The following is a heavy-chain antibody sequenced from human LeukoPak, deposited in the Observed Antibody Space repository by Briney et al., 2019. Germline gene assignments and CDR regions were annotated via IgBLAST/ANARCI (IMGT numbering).Heavy chain of an antibody. Sequence: SETLSLTCTVSGGSISSCYWSWIRQPPGMGLEWIGYIYYSGSTNYNPSLKSRVTISVATSKTQFSLKLSSVTAADTAVYYCARGDCGGDCPFDYWGQGTLVTVSS. V-gene: IGHV4-59*01. J-gene: IGHJ4*02. D-gene: IGHD2-21*02. CDR3: ARGDCGGDCPFDY. CDR2: IYYSGST. CDR1: GGSISSCY.